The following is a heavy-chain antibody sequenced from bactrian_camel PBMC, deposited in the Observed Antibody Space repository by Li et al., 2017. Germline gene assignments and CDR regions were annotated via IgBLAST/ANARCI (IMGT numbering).Heavy chain of an antibody. J-gene: IGHJ4*01. Sequence: HVQLVESGGGSVQAGGSLRIACAGSGDTWMSSCVGWFRQVPGKEREGVASIYTGNSNSYYTEDVKGRFTISQDNARDMVYLQMDVLKSEDTAMYYCAAQSGSSGNCEELALYQYWGQGTQVTVS. CDR2: IYTGNSNS. V-gene: IGHV3S54*01. D-gene: IGHD6*01. CDR1: GDTWMSSC. CDR3: AAQSGSSGNCEELALYQY.